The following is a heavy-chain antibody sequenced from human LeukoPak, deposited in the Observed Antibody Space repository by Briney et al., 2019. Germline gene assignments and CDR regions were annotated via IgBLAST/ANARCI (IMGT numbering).Heavy chain of an antibody. J-gene: IGHJ4*02. V-gene: IGHV4-39*07. Sequence: SETLSLTCTVSGGSISSSSYYWGWIRQPPGKGLEWIGSIYYSGSTYYNPSLKSRVTISVDTSKNQFSLKLSSVTAADTAVYYCARALRIAAAVHYFDYWGQGTLVTVSS. CDR1: GGSISSSSYY. CDR2: IYYSGST. CDR3: ARALRIAAAVHYFDY. D-gene: IGHD6-13*01.